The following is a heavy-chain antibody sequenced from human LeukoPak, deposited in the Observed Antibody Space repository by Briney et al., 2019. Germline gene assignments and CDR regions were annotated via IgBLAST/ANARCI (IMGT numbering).Heavy chain of an antibody. CDR1: GGSFRGYY. J-gene: IGHJ4*02. V-gene: IGHV4-34*01. D-gene: IGHD3-3*01. CDR2: INHSGST. CDR3: ARSYDFWSVYSYYFDY. Sequence: SETLSLTCAVYGGSFRGYYWSWIRQPPGKGLEWIGEINHSGSTNYNPSLKSRVTISVDTSKNQFSLKLSSVTAADTAVYYCARSYDFWSVYSYYFDYWGQGTLVTVSS.